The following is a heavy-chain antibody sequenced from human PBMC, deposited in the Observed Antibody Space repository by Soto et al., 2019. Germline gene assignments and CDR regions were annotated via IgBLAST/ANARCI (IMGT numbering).Heavy chain of an antibody. D-gene: IGHD3-10*01. CDR3: ARDQGGEFLKGSGMDV. CDR1: CDSISRYY. CDR2: IYYRGET. Sequence: QVQLQESGPGLVKPSETLSLTCTVSCDSISRYYWSWIRLSPGKGLEWIGYIYYRGETNYNPSVKSRVALSVDRTKNQFSLKLSSVTAADTAVYYCARDQGGEFLKGSGMDVWGQGTTVTVSS. V-gene: IGHV4-59*01. J-gene: IGHJ6*02.